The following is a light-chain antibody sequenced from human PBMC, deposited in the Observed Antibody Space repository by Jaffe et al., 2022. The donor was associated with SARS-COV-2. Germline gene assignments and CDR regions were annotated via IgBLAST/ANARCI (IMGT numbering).Light chain of an antibody. Sequence: QSALTQPASVSGSPGQSITISCTGTSSDVGTYNYVSWYQQHPGKAPKLMIYDVSNRPSGVSDRFSGSKSGNTASLTISGLQVEDEAAYYCNSYTTSGTRVFGGGTKLTVL. V-gene: IGLV2-14*01. J-gene: IGLJ3*02. CDR3: NSYTTSGTRV. CDR1: SSDVGTYNY. CDR2: DVS.